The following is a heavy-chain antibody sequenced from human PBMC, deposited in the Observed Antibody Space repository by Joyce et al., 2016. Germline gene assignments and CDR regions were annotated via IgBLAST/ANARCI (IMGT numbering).Heavy chain of an antibody. V-gene: IGHV3-30*03. CDR1: GFTFSSHG. J-gene: IGHJ6*03. CDR3: ARDYSNYFYYYMDF. Sequence: QVQLVESGGGVVQPGKSLRLSCAASGFTFSSHGMHWVRQAPGKGLEWVAVISHDGSNKDDAISVKGRFTISRDNSKNALYLQMNRLRAEDTAVYYCARDYSNYFYYYMDFWGNGTTVTVSS. D-gene: IGHD5-18*01. CDR2: ISHDGSNK.